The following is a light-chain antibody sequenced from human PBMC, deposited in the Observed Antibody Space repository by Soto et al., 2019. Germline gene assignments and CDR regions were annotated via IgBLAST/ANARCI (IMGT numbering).Light chain of an antibody. J-gene: IGLJ2*01. CDR2: SNN. CDR1: SSNIGSNT. V-gene: IGLV1-44*01. Sequence: QLVLTQPPSASGTPGQRVTISCSGSSSNIGSNTVNWYQQLPGTAPKLLIYSNNQRPSGVPDRFSGSKSGTSASLAISGLQSEDEADYDGAAWDDSLNGVVFGGGTKLTVL. CDR3: AAWDDSLNGVV.